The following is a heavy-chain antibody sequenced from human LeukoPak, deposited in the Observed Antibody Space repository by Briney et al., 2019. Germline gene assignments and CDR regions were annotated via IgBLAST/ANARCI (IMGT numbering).Heavy chain of an antibody. V-gene: IGHV4-59*01. CDR3: ARTGEYSGSGPSWAFDI. CDR1: GGSISSYY. J-gene: IGHJ3*02. Sequence: SETLSLTCTVSGGSISSYYWSWIRQPPGKRLEWIGYIYYSGSTNYNPSLKSRVTISLGTSNNQFSLRLTSVTTSDTAVYYCARTGEYSGSGPSWAFDIWGQGTMVTVSS. CDR2: IYYSGST. D-gene: IGHD3-10*01.